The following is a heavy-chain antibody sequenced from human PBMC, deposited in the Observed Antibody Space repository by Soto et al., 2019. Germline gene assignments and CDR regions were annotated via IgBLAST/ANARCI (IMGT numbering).Heavy chain of an antibody. CDR2: FRAGGDDGTT. J-gene: IGHJ4*02. CDR1: GFTFSGHY. Sequence: GGSLRLSCAASGFTFSGHYMSWIRQASGRGMEWISGFRAGGDDGTTYYADSVKGRFTISRDNSKNPLFLQMNSLRAEDTAIYYCAKKVNSGSGSQYFDYFGQGTLVTVSS. CDR3: AKKVNSGSGSQYFDY. V-gene: IGHV3-23*01. D-gene: IGHD3-10*01.